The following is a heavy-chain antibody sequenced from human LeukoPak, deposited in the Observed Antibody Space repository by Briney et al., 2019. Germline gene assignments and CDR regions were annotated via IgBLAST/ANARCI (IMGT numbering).Heavy chain of an antibody. V-gene: IGHV3-53*01. CDR1: GFTVSTNY. D-gene: IGHD2-21*02. CDR2: IYSGGST. CDR3: AKDTAISGSHRTLGFDY. J-gene: IGHJ4*02. Sequence: AGGSLRLSCAASGFTVSTNYMSRVRQAPGEGLEWVSVIYSGGSTFYADSVKGRFTISRDNSKNTLYLQMNSLRAGDTAVYYCAKDTAISGSHRTLGFDYWGQGTLVIVSS.